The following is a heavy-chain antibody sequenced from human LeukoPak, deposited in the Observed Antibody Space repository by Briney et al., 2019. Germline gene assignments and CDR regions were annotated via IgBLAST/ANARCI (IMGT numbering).Heavy chain of an antibody. J-gene: IGHJ4*02. Sequence: KSSETLSLTCTVFGGPITGYYWSWVRQPPGKGLEWIGYVPYRGSTNYNPSLKSRVTISVDRSKNQFSLKLSSVTAADTAVYYCAGRRLYYFDYWGQGTLVTVSS. CDR3: AGRRLYYFDY. V-gene: IGHV4-59*12. CDR1: GGPITGYY. CDR2: VPYRGST.